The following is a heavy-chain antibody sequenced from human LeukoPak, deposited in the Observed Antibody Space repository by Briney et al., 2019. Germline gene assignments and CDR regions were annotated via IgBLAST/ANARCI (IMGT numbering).Heavy chain of an antibody. D-gene: IGHD6-13*01. CDR2: ISGSGGST. CDR1: GFTFSSYG. Sequence: GGSLRLSCAASGFTFSSYGMSWVRQAPGKGLEWVSAISGSGGSTYYADSVKGRFTISRDNSKNTLYLQMNSLRAEDTAVYYCAREGYSSSWPTSWGQGTLVTVSS. J-gene: IGHJ4*02. V-gene: IGHV3-23*01. CDR3: AREGYSSSWPTS.